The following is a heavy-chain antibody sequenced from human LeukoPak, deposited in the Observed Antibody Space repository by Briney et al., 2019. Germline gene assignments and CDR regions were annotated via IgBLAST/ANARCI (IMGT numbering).Heavy chain of an antibody. CDR1: GFTFANYG. V-gene: IGHV3-20*04. J-gene: IGHJ4*02. Sequence: GGSLRLSCAASGFTFANYGMSWVRQAPGKGLEWVSTLNGNADNTGYADSVKGRFTISRDNSKNSLYLQMNSLRIEDTALYYCAKPFGSISSRSVYFDYWGQGTLVTVSS. D-gene: IGHD3-3*01. CDR3: AKPFGSISSRSVYFDY. CDR2: LNGNADNT.